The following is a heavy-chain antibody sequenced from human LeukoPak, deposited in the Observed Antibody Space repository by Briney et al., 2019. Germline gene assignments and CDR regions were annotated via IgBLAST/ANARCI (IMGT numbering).Heavy chain of an antibody. J-gene: IGHJ5*02. CDR3: ARVGRYGVVVVPAARSVWFDP. D-gene: IGHD2-2*01. Sequence: SETLSLTCTVSGGSISSYYWSWIRQPPGKGLEWIGEINHSGSTNYNPSLKSRVTISVDTSKNQFSLKLSSVTAADTAVYYCARVGRYGVVVVPAARSVWFDPWGQGTLVTVSS. V-gene: IGHV4-34*01. CDR2: INHSGST. CDR1: GGSISSYY.